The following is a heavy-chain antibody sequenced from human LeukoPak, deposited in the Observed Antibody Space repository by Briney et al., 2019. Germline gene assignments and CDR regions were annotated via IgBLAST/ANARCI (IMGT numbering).Heavy chain of an antibody. D-gene: IGHD5-18*01. J-gene: IGHJ6*02. CDR2: INYSSST. Sequence: SETLSLTCTVSGCSISSYYWSWIRQPPGKGLEWIGSINYSSSTNYNPSRKSRVTISVDTSKNQFSLKLSSVTAADTAVYYCARGINGYSYGPYYGMDVWGQGTAVTVSS. V-gene: IGHV4-59*01. CDR3: ARGINGYSYGPYYGMDV. CDR1: GCSISSYY.